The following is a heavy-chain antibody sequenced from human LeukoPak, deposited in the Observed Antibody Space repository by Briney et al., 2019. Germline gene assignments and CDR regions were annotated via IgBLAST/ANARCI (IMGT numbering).Heavy chain of an antibody. CDR2: ISSSSSSFI. CDR3: ARGYSSSWHHYYYYMDV. J-gene: IGHJ6*03. V-gene: IGHV3-21*01. D-gene: IGHD6-13*01. CDR1: GFTFSSYS. Sequence: PGGSLRLSCAASGFTFSSYSMNWVRQAPGKGLEWVSSISSSSSSFIYYADSVKGRFTISRDNAKNSLYLQMNSLRADDTAVYYCARGYSSSWHHYYYYMDVWGKGTTVTVSS.